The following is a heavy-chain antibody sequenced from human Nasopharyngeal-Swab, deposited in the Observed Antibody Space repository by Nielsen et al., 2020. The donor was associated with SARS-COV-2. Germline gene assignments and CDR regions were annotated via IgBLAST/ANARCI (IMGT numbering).Heavy chain of an antibody. J-gene: IGHJ6*02. V-gene: IGHV5-51*01. D-gene: IGHD1-14*01. CDR1: GYSFTSYW. CDR3: ARYNGADYYYYGMDV. CDR2: IYPGDSDT. Sequence: GESLKISCKGSGYSFTSYWIGWVRQMPGKGLEWMGIIYPGDSDTRYSPSFQGQVTISADKSISTAYLQWSSLKASDTAMYYCARYNGADYYYYGMDVWGQGTTVTVSS.